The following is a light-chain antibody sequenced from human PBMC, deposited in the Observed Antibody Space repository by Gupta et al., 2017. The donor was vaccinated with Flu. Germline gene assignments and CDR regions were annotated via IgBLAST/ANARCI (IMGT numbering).Light chain of an antibody. CDR1: QSVGTS. Sequence: PVTLSLSPGERATLSCRASQSVGTSLAWYQQKPGQSPRLLIFDASNRATGIPARFSGGGSGTDFTLTISSLEPEDFVVYYCQQRNNWLWTFGQGTKVEIK. V-gene: IGKV3-11*01. CDR3: QQRNNWLWT. J-gene: IGKJ1*01. CDR2: DAS.